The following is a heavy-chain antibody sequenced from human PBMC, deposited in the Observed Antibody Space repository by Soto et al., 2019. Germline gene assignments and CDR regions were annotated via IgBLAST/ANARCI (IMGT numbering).Heavy chain of an antibody. Sequence: EVQLVESGGGLVQPGGSLRLSCAVSGVPFGTFTMNWVRQAPGKGLEWVSGLSDNVGTTHYAYSVKGRFTISRDKSKKTLYLQMNNLRAEDTAVFYCAIHFIGGRLQSPFDLWGRGTLVTVSS. CDR1: GVPFGTFT. CDR3: AIHFIGGRLQSPFDL. V-gene: IGHV3-23*04. CDR2: LSDNVGTT. J-gene: IGHJ4*02. D-gene: IGHD1-1*01.